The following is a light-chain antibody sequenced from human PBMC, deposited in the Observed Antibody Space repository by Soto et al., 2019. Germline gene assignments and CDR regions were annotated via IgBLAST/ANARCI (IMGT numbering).Light chain of an antibody. CDR1: QSIFTY. V-gene: IGKV1-39*01. J-gene: IGKJ2*01. Sequence: GDRVSITCRASQSIFTYVNWYQQKPGKAPKLLIYAASSLHSGVPSRFSGSGSGTDFTLTIDSLQPEDFATYFCQQSYSARPYTFGLGTKLEIK. CDR2: AAS. CDR3: QQSYSARPYT.